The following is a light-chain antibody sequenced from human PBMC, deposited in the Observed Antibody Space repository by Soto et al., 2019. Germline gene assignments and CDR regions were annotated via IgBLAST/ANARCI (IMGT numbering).Light chain of an antibody. Sequence: QSVLTQPPSVSAAPGQKVTISCSGSSSNIGNNYVSWYQQLPGTAPKLLIYDNYKRPSGIPDRFSGSKSGTSATLGITGLQTGDEDDYYCGTWDSSLSVGVFGRGTKLTVL. CDR2: DNY. CDR3: GTWDSSLSVGV. J-gene: IGLJ2*01. CDR1: SSNIGNNY. V-gene: IGLV1-51*01.